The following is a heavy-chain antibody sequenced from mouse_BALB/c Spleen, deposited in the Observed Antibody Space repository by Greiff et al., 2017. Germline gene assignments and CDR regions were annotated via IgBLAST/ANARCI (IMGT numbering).Heavy chain of an antibody. CDR3: AREGRLLLYYFDY. V-gene: IGHV2-9*02. D-gene: IGHD2-3*01. J-gene: IGHJ2*01. CDR2: IWAGGST. CDR1: GFSLTSYG. Sequence: VQVVESGPGLVAPSQSLSITCTVSGFSLTSYGVHWVRQPPGKGLEWLGVIWAGGSTNYNSALMSRLSISKDNSKSQVFLKMNSLQTDDTAMYYCAREGRLLLYYFDYWGQGTTLTVSS.